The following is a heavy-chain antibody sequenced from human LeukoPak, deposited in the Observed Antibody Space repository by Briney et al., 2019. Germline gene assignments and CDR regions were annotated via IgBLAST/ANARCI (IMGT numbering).Heavy chain of an antibody. CDR1: GGSISSSSYY. CDR3: ARAAGQLVLRYFDY. D-gene: IGHD6-6*01. Sequence: PSETLSLTCTVSGGSISSSSYYWSWIRQPPGKGLEWIGYIYYSGSTNYNPSLKSRVTISVDTSKNQFSLKLSSVTAADTAVYYCARAAGQLVLRYFDYWGQGTLVTVSS. J-gene: IGHJ4*02. V-gene: IGHV4-39*07. CDR2: IYYSGST.